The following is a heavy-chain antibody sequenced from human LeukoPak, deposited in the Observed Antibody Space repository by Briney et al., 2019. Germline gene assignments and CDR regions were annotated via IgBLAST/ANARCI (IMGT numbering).Heavy chain of an antibody. CDR1: GYTFTGYY. J-gene: IGHJ5*02. V-gene: IGHV1-2*04. CDR2: INPNSGGT. Sequence: VKVSCKASGYTFTGYYMHWVRQAPGQGLEWMGWINPNSGGTNYAQKFQGWVTMTGDTSISTAYMELSRLRSDDTAVYYCAGDLLPYGSGSHSGFDPWGQGTLVTVSS. D-gene: IGHD3-10*01. CDR3: AGDLLPYGSGSHSGFDP.